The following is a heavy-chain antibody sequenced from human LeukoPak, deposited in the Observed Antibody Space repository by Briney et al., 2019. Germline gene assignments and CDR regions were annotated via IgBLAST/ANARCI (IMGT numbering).Heavy chain of an antibody. J-gene: IGHJ4*02. CDR1: GFTFSSYS. Sequence: GGSLRLSCAASGFTFSSYSMNWVRQAPGKGLEWVSSISSSSSYIYYADSVKGRFTISRDNAKNSLYLQMNSLRAEGTAVYYCASSAAGDLYFDYWGQGTLVTVSS. V-gene: IGHV3-21*01. CDR3: ASSAAGDLYFDY. D-gene: IGHD6-13*01. CDR2: ISSSSSYI.